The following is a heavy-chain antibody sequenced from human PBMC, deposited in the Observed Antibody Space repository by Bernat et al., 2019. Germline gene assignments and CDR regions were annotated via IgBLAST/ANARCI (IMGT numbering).Heavy chain of an antibody. CDR2: TSYDGSDT. CDR3: ARDLLLERGGWFDP. V-gene: IGHV3-30-3*01. J-gene: IGHJ5*02. CDR1: GFSFSRYA. D-gene: IGHD1-1*01. Sequence: QVQLVEPGGGVVQPGRSPRLSCAASGFSFSRYAMHWVRQAPGKGLEWVAVTSYDGSDTDYADSVKGRFTISRDNYKNTLYLQMNSLTSEDTAVYYCARDLLLERGGWFDPWGQGTLVTISS.